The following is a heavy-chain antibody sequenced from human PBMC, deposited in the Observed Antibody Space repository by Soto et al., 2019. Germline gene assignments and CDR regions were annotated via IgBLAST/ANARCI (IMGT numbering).Heavy chain of an antibody. D-gene: IGHD1-7*01. CDR2: MNPNSGNT. CDR3: ARGTLNWNYVVSVY. J-gene: IGHJ4*02. V-gene: IGHV1-8*01. Sequence: QVQLVQSGAEVKKPGASVKVSCKASGYTFTSYDINWVRQATGQGLEWMGWMNPNSGNTGYAQKFQGRVTMTRNTPITTANRELSSLRSEDTAVYYCARGTLNWNYVVSVYWGQGTLVTVSS. CDR1: GYTFTSYD.